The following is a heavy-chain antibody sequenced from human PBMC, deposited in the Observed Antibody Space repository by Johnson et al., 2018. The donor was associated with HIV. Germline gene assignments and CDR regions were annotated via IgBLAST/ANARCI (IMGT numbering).Heavy chain of an antibody. CDR1: GFTFSSYA. D-gene: IGHD6-6*01. Sequence: QVQLVESGGGVVQPGRSLRLSCAASGFTFSSYAMHWVRQAPGKGLEWVAVISYDGSNKYYADSVKGRFTISRDNAKNSLYLQMNSLRAEDTAVYYCARDSWGIAARPEVWRSFDIWGQGTVVTVSS. J-gene: IGHJ3*02. V-gene: IGHV3-30-3*01. CDR3: ARDSWGIAARPEVWRSFDI. CDR2: ISYDGSNK.